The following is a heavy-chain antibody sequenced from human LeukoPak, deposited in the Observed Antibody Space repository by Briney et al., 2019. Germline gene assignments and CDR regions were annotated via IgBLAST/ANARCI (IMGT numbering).Heavy chain of an antibody. J-gene: IGHJ4*02. Sequence: PGGSLRLSCAASGFTFSNYAMHWVRQAPGKGLEYVSAISSNGHSTDYAISVKGRFTISRDNSKNTPYLQMGSLGAEDMAVYYCARRPYSGGYYVDYWGQGTLVTVSS. CDR3: ARRPYSGGYYVDY. D-gene: IGHD1-26*01. CDR1: GFTFSNYA. V-gene: IGHV3-64*01. CDR2: ISSNGHST.